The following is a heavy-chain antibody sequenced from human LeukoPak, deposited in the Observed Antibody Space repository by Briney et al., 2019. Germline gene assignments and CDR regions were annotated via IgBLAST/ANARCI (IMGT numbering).Heavy chain of an antibody. Sequence: GGSLRLSCAASGFTFSSYSMNWVRQAPGKGLEWVSSISSSSSYIYYADSVKGRFTISRDNAKNSLYLQMNSLRAEGTAVYYCARDLSGFLYGSGSYFDYWGQGTLVTVSS. J-gene: IGHJ4*02. CDR3: ARDLSGFLYGSGSYFDY. CDR2: ISSSSSYI. V-gene: IGHV3-21*01. D-gene: IGHD3-10*01. CDR1: GFTFSSYS.